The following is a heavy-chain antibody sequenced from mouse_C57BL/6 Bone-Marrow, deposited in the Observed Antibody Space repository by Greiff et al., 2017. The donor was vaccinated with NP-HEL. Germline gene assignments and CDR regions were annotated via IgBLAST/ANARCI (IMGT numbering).Heavy chain of an antibody. Sequence: QVQLKESGAELAKPGASVKLSCKASGYTFTSYWMHWVKQRPGQGLEWIGYINPSSGYTKYNQKFKDKATLTADKSSSTAYMQLSSLTYEDSAVYYCARGRQLRLRGTWFAYWGQGTLVTVSA. V-gene: IGHV1-7*01. CDR2: INPSSGYT. J-gene: IGHJ3*01. D-gene: IGHD3-2*02. CDR1: GYTFTSYW. CDR3: ARGRQLRLRGTWFAY.